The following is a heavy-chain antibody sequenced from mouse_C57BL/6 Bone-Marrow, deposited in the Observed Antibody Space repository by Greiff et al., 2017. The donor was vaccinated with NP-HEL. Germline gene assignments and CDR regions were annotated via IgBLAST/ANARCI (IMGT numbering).Heavy chain of an antibody. CDR1: GFTFTDYY. Sequence: VQLQQSGPVLVKPGPSVKISCKASGFTFTDYYMHWVKQSHGKSLEWIGLVYPYNGGTSYNPKFTGKATFTVDPSSSTAYMELNSLTSEDAAVYYCERGFGYYYGSYLDYWGQGTTLTVSS. CDR3: ERGFGYYYGSYLDY. CDR2: VYPYNGGT. V-gene: IGHV1-36*01. J-gene: IGHJ2*01. D-gene: IGHD1-1*01.